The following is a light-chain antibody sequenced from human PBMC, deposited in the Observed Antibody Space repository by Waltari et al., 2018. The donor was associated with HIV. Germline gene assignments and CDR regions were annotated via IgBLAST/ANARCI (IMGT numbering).Light chain of an antibody. CDR1: SSDVGGYDY. J-gene: IGLJ3*02. V-gene: IGLV2-14*01. Sequence: QSALTPPASVSGSLGQSITIPCTGTSSDVGGYDYVPWYQQHPGRAPKLLIYDVSNRPSGVSNRFSGSKSGNTASLTISGLQAEDEADYHCSSYTSSSALEVVFGGGTTLTVL. CDR3: SSYTSSSALEVV. CDR2: DVS.